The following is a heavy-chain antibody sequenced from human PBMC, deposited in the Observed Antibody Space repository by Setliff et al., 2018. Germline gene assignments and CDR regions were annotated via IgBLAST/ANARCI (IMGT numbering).Heavy chain of an antibody. Sequence: ASVKVSCKASGYTFTSHYMHWVRQAPGLGLEWMGTINPSSGRTSYAQKFQGRVTMTRDTSTSTVYMDMSSLRSEDTAVYYCARAYRFTGSFYDYWGQGTLVTVSS. J-gene: IGHJ4*02. D-gene: IGHD1-26*01. V-gene: IGHV1-46*01. CDR2: INPSSGRT. CDR1: GYTFTSHY. CDR3: ARAYRFTGSFYDY.